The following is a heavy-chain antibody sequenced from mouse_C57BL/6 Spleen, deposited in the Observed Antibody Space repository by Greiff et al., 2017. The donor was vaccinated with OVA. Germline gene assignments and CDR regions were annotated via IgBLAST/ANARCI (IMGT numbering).Heavy chain of an antibody. J-gene: IGHJ1*03. V-gene: IGHV1-69*01. CDR3: ARYVGYFDV. CDR1: GYTFTSYW. Sequence: QVQLQQPGAELVMPGASVKLSCKASGYTFTSYWMHWVKQRPGQGLEWIGEIDPSDSYTNYNQKFKVKSTLTVDKSSSTAYMQLSSLTSEDSAVYYCARYVGYFDVWGTGTTVTVSS. CDR2: IDPSDSYT.